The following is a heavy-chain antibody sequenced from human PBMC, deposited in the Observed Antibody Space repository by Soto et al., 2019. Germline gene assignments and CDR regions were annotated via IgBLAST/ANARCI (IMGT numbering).Heavy chain of an antibody. V-gene: IGHV3-23*01. J-gene: IGHJ4*02. CDR3: AAGGGDYAYDY. CDR2: ISGSGDST. D-gene: IGHD4-17*01. Sequence: GGSLRLSCAASAFTFSTYAMAWVRQAPGKGLEWVSAISGSGDSTYYADSMKGRFTISRDNSKNTLYLRVNSLRAEDTAVYYCAAGGGDYAYDYWGQGTLVTVSS. CDR1: AFTFSTYA.